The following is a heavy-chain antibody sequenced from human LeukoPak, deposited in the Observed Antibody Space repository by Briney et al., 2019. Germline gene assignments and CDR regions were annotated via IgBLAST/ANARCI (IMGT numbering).Heavy chain of an antibody. Sequence: SETLSLTCAVYGGSFSGYYWSWIRQPPGKGLEWIGEINHSGSTNYNPSLKSRVTISVDTSKNQFSLKLSSVTAADTAVYYCARRGRRSSSSNQFDYWGQGTLVTVSS. D-gene: IGHD6-13*01. V-gene: IGHV4-34*01. CDR2: INHSGST. J-gene: IGHJ4*02. CDR1: GGSFSGYY. CDR3: ARRGRRSSSSNQFDY.